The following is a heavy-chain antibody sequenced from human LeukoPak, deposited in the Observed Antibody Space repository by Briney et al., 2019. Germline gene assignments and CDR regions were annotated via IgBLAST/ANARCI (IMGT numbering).Heavy chain of an antibody. Sequence: GGSLRLSCAASGFTFSSYSMNWVRQAPGKGLEWVSSISSSSYIYYADSVKGRFTISRDNAKNSLYLQMNSLRAEDTAVYYCARVPYLSFGEAYFDYWGQGTLVTVSS. CDR2: ISSSSYI. CDR1: GFTFSSYS. D-gene: IGHD3-10*01. J-gene: IGHJ4*02. V-gene: IGHV3-21*01. CDR3: ARVPYLSFGEAYFDY.